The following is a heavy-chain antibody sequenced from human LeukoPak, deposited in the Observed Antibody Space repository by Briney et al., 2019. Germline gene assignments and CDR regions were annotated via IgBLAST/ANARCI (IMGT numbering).Heavy chain of an antibody. Sequence: PGGSLRLSCAASGFTFSSYEMNWVRQAPGKGLEWVSYISSSGSTIYYADSVKGRFTISRDNAKNSLYLQMNSLRAEDTAVYYCARDGQYYDILTGYYTKQGFDYWGQGTLVTVSS. CDR1: GFTFSSYE. CDR2: ISSSGSTI. D-gene: IGHD3-9*01. V-gene: IGHV3-48*03. CDR3: ARDGQYYDILTGYYTKQGFDY. J-gene: IGHJ4*02.